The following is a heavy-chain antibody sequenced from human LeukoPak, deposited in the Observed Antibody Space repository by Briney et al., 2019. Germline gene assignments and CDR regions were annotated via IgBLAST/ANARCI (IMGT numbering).Heavy chain of an antibody. CDR1: GGSFSGYY. D-gene: IGHD3-22*01. J-gene: IGHJ4*02. CDR2: INHSGST. Sequence: SETLSLTCAVYGGSFSGYYWSWIRQPPGKGLEWIGEINHSGSTNYNPSLKSRVTISVDTSKNQFSLKLSSVTAADTAVYYCARANPGSRVDSSGYYPTAFDYWGQGTLVTVSS. V-gene: IGHV4-34*01. CDR3: ARANPGSRVDSSGYYPTAFDY.